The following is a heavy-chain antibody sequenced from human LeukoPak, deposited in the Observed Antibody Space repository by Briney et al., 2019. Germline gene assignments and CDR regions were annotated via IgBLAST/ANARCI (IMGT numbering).Heavy chain of an antibody. D-gene: IGHD3-9*01. Sequence: GGSLRLSCAASGFTFSSYGMSWVRQAPGKGLEWVSAISGSGGSTYYADSVKGRFTISRDNSKNTLFLQMNSLRAEDTAVYYCAKDRARDYDILDWFDPWGQGTLVTVSS. CDR3: AKDRARDYDILDWFDP. CDR2: ISGSGGST. J-gene: IGHJ5*02. V-gene: IGHV3-23*01. CDR1: GFTFSSYG.